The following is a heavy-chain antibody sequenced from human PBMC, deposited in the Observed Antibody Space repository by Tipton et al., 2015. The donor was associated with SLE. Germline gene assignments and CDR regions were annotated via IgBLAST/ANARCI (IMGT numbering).Heavy chain of an antibody. V-gene: IGHV4-4*02. CDR2: IYHSGST. Sequence: TLSLTCAVSGGSISSSNWWSWVRQPPGKGLEWIGEIYHSGSTNYNPSLKSRVTISVDTSKNQFSLKLSSVTAADTAVYYCARVPPDWGGDYYMDVWGKGTTVTVSS. J-gene: IGHJ6*03. D-gene: IGHD7-27*01. CDR3: ARVPPDWGGDYYMDV. CDR1: GGSISSSNW.